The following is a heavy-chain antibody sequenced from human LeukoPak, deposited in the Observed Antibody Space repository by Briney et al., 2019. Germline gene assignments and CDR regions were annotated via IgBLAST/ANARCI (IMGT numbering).Heavy chain of an antibody. D-gene: IGHD5-18*01. CDR1: GGSISSSNW. CDR2: INHSGST. J-gene: IGHJ4*02. CDR3: ARETVPYSYGYAPGVH. Sequence: SETLSLTCAVSGGSISSSNWWSWVRPPPGKGLEWIGEINHSGSTNYNPSLKSRVTISVDTSKNQFSLKLSSVTAADTAVYYCARETVPYSYGYAPGVHWGQGTLVTVSS. V-gene: IGHV4-4*02.